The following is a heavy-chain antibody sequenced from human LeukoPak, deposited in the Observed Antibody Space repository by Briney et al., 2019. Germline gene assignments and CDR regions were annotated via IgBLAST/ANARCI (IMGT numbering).Heavy chain of an antibody. D-gene: IGHD6-19*01. Sequence: PGGALRLSCAAPGFTFSNAWMSWVRQAPAKGLEWVGRIKCKTDGGTTDYAAPVKGRFTISRDDSKNTLYLQMNSLKTEDTAVYYCTTDGGSGWTPDYFDYWGQGTLVTVSS. V-gene: IGHV3-15*01. J-gene: IGHJ4*02. CDR3: TTDGGSGWTPDYFDY. CDR1: GFTFSNAW. CDR2: IKCKTDGGTT.